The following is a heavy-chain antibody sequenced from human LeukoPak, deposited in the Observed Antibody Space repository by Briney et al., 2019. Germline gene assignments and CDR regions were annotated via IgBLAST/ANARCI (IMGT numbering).Heavy chain of an antibody. CDR3: ARHSGSLWLDAFDI. V-gene: IGHV4-39*01. CDR2: TYYSGST. Sequence: SETLSLTCTVSGGAISSSSYYWGWIRHPPGKGPEWIGSTYYSGSTYYNPSLKSRVTISVDTSKNQFSLKLSSVTAADTAVYYCARHSGSLWLDAFDIWGQGTMVTVSS. J-gene: IGHJ3*02. CDR1: GGAISSSSYY. D-gene: IGHD3-10*01.